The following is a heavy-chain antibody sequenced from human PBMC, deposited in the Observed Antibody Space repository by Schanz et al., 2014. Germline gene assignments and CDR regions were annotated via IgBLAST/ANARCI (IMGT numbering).Heavy chain of an antibody. V-gene: IGHV4-39*07. CDR1: GGSISSSSYY. CDR3: ARGGRTTYNYYYGMDV. CDR2: IYTNGST. D-gene: IGHD1-1*01. J-gene: IGHJ6*02. Sequence: QLQLQESGPGLVKPSETLSLTCTVSGGSISSSSYYWGWIRQTSGKGLEWIGRIYTNGSTKYNPSLKSRVTISVDTSKNQFSLKLSSVTAADTAVYYCARGGRTTYNYYYGMDVWGQGTTVTVSS.